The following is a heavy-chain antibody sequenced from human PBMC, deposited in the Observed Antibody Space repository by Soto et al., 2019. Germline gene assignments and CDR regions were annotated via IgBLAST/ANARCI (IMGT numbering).Heavy chain of an antibody. Sequence: PGGSLRLSCAASGFTFSSYSMNWVRQAPGKGLEWVSSISSCSSYIYYADSVKGRFTISIYNAKNSLYLQMNSLRVEDTALYYCARVILRSNAFDIWGQGTMVTVSS. D-gene: IGHD3-16*01. J-gene: IGHJ3*02. CDR2: ISSCSSYI. CDR1: GFTFSSYS. CDR3: ARVILRSNAFDI. V-gene: IGHV3-21*04.